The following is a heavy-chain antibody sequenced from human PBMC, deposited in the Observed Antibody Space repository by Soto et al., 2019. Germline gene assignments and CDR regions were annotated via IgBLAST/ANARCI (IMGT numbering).Heavy chain of an antibody. Sequence: ASMTVSCTASGYTFNSYGISWVQQAPGQGLEWMGWISAYNGNTNYAQKLQGRVTMTTDTSTSAAYMELRSLRSDDTAVYYCARDTPRIALSGDPWGQGTLVTVSS. V-gene: IGHV1-18*01. J-gene: IGHJ5*02. CDR2: ISAYNGNT. CDR3: ARDTPRIALSGDP. CDR1: GYTFNSYG. D-gene: IGHD6-13*01.